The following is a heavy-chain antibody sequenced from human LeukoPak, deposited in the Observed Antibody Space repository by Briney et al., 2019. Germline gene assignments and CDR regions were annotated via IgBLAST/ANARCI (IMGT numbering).Heavy chain of an antibody. Sequence: PGRSLRLSCAASGFTFSTYGMHWVRQAPGKGLEWVAVIWYDGSNKYYADSVKDRFTISRDNSKNTLYLQMNSLRAEDTAVYYCARVGVDCSSTSCYDGMDVWGKGTTVTVSS. CDR1: GFTFSTYG. CDR2: IWYDGSNK. V-gene: IGHV3-33*01. CDR3: ARVGVDCSSTSCYDGMDV. D-gene: IGHD2-2*01. J-gene: IGHJ6*04.